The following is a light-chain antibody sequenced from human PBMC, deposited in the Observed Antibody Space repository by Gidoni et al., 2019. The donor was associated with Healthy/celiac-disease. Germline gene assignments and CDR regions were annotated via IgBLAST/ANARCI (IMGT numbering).Light chain of an antibody. V-gene: IGKV3-15*01. CDR2: GAS. J-gene: IGKJ4*01. CDR3: QQYNNWPPMT. Sequence: IVMTQSPATLSVSPGERATLSCRASQSVSSNLAWYQQKPGQAPRHLINGASTRATGIPARFSGSGSGTEFTLTISSLQSEDFAVYYCQQYNNWPPMTFGGGTKVEIK. CDR1: QSVSSN.